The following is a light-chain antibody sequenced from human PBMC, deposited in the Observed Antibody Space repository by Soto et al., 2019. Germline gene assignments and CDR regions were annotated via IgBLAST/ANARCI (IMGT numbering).Light chain of an antibody. V-gene: IGKV3-20*01. CDR2: GAS. Sequence: ENVLTQSPGTLSLSPGERATLYCRASESVSSIYVAWYQQKPGQAPTLLIYGASTRATGIADRFSGSGSGTDFTLTISRLEPEDFAVYYCQQYGSSGVTFGPGTKVDIK. J-gene: IGKJ3*01. CDR3: QQYGSSGVT. CDR1: ESVSSIY.